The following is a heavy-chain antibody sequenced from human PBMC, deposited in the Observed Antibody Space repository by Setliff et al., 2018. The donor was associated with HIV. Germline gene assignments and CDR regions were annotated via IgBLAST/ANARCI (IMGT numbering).Heavy chain of an antibody. CDR3: ATNPEMATINYYYYYMDV. D-gene: IGHD5-12*01. J-gene: IGHJ6*03. CDR2: IIPIFGTP. Sequence: SVKVSCKTSGYTFTASYLHWVRQAPGQGLEWMGGIIPIFGTPRYAQKFQGRVTITADESTSTVYMELSSLRSEDTAVYYCATNPEMATINYYYYYMDVWGKGTTVTVSS. CDR1: GYTFTASY. V-gene: IGHV1-69*13.